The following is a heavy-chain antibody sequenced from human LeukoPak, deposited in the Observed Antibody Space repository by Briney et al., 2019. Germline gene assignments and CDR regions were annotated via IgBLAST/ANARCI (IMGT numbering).Heavy chain of an antibody. CDR3: ARVALAEQWLATSWFDP. D-gene: IGHD6-19*01. V-gene: IGHV1-18*01. CDR2: ISAYNGNT. J-gene: IGHJ5*02. CDR1: GYTFTSYG. Sequence: WASVKVSCKASGYTFTSYGISWVRQAPGQGLEWMGWISAYNGNTNYAQKLQGRVTMTTDTSTSTAYMELRSLRSDDTAVYYCARVALAEQWLATSWFDPWGQGTLVTVSS.